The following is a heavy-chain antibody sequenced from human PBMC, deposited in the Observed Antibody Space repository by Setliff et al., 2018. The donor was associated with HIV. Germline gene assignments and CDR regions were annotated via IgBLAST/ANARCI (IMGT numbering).Heavy chain of an antibody. D-gene: IGHD6-19*01. CDR1: GGSLSSYY. V-gene: IGHV4-34*01. CDR2: IHPTGHI. Sequence: SETLSLTCVAYGGSLSSYYWNWIRQTPGKGLEWIGGIHPTGHINYNPSYKSRVTVSLDTSKIQFSLKLNSVTAADTGVYYCAAFDSGRDVWGQGTLVTVSS. CDR3: AAFDSGRDV. J-gene: IGHJ4*02.